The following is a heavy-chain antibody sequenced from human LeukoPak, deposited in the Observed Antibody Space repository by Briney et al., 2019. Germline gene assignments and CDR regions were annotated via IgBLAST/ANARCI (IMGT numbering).Heavy chain of an antibody. Sequence: GGSLRLSCAASGFTFSSYSMNWVRQAPGEGLEWVSYISSLSGTIYYADSVKGRFTISRDNAKNSVYLQMNSLRAEDTAVYYCARTTVTTAFDYWGQGTLVTVSS. V-gene: IGHV3-48*01. D-gene: IGHD4-17*01. J-gene: IGHJ4*02. CDR2: ISSLSGTI. CDR3: ARTTVTTAFDY. CDR1: GFTFSSYS.